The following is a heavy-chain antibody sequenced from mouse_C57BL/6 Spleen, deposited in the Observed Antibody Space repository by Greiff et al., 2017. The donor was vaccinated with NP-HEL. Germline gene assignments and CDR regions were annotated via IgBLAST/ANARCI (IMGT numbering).Heavy chain of an antibody. CDR2: INPSTGGT. J-gene: IGHJ2*01. D-gene: IGHD4-1*01. CDR3: ARHLTGDYFDY. V-gene: IGHV1-42*01. Sequence: EVQLQQSGPELVKPGASVKISCKASGYSFTGYYMNWVKQSPEKSLEWIGEINPSTGGTTYNQKFKAKATLTVDKSSSTAYMQLKSLTSEDSAVYYCARHLTGDYFDYWGQGTTLTVSS. CDR1: GYSFTGYY.